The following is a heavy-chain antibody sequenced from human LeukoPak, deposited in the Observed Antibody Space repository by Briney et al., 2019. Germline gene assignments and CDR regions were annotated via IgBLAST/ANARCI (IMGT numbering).Heavy chain of an antibody. Sequence: GGSLRLSCAASGFTFSNYAMSWVRQTPGKGLEWVSTISVNGGSTYSADSVKGRFTISRDNSKNTLYLQMNSLRAEDTAVYYCANSYDSSGPPIWGQGTLVTVSS. V-gene: IGHV3-23*01. D-gene: IGHD3-22*01. CDR3: ANSYDSSGPPI. CDR2: ISVNGGST. CDR1: GFTFSNYA. J-gene: IGHJ4*02.